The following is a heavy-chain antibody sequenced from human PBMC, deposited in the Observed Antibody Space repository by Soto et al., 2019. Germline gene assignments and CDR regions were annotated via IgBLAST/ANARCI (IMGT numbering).Heavy chain of an antibody. Sequence: ASVKVSCKASGYTFTSYGISWVRQAPGQGLEWMGWISAYNGNTNYGQKPQGRVTMTTDTSTSTAYMELRSLISDDTAVYYCARDVGATKPYYYYGMDVWGQGTTVTVSS. CDR2: ISAYNGNT. J-gene: IGHJ6*02. CDR1: GYTFTSYG. CDR3: ARDVGATKPYYYYGMDV. V-gene: IGHV1-18*04. D-gene: IGHD1-26*01.